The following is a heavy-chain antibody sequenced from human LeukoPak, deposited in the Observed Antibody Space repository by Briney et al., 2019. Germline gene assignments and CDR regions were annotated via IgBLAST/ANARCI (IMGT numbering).Heavy chain of an antibody. CDR1: GYTFTTYS. CDR2: ITTYSGNT. D-gene: IGHD3-16*01. Sequence: AASVKVSCKAPGYTFTTYSISWVRQAPGQGLEWMGWITTYSGNTYYAQKLQGRVTMTTDTSTSTAYMELRSLRSDDTAVYYCATPLIGQGVSLGYWGQGTLVTVSS. V-gene: IGHV1-18*01. J-gene: IGHJ4*02. CDR3: ATPLIGQGVSLGY.